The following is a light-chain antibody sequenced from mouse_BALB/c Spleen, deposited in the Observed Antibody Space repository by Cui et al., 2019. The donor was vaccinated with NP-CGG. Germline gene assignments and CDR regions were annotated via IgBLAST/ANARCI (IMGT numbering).Light chain of an antibody. Sequence: QAVVTQGSSITTSPGETVTLTCRSSTGAVTTTNYANWVQEIPDHLFTGLIGGTNNRAPGVPARFSGSLIGDKAALTITGAQTEDEAIYFCALWYSNHWVFGGGTKLTVL. CDR3: ALWYSNHWV. CDR2: GTN. CDR1: TGAVTTTNY. V-gene: IGLV1*01. J-gene: IGLJ1*01.